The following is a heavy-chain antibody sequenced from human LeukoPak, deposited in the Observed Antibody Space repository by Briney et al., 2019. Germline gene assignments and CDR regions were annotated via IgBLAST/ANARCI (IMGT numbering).Heavy chain of an antibody. V-gene: IGHV3-21*01. CDR3: AKDIAARPYYYMDV. CDR2: ISSSSSYI. J-gene: IGHJ6*03. Sequence: GGSLRLSCAASGFTFSSYSMNWVRQAPGKGLEWVSSISSSSSYIYYADSVKGRFTISRDNAKNSLYLQMNSLRAEDTAVYYCAKDIAARPYYYMDVWGKGTTVTVSS. D-gene: IGHD6-6*01. CDR1: GFTFSSYS.